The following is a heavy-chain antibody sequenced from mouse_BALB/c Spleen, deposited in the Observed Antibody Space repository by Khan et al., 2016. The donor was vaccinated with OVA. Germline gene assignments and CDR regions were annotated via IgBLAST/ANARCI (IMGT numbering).Heavy chain of an antibody. CDR1: GYIFTSYW. J-gene: IGHJ2*01. Sequence: QVQLKQSGAELVRPGASMKLSCKTSGYIFTSYWIHWVKQRSGQGLEWFARIYPGTDNTYYNEKLKDKVTLTADKSSSTVYMQLSSLKSEDSAVYFCAREEALYYFDYWGQGTTLTVSS. V-gene: IGHV1-76*01. CDR2: IYPGTDNT. D-gene: IGHD3-2*02. CDR3: AREEALYYFDY.